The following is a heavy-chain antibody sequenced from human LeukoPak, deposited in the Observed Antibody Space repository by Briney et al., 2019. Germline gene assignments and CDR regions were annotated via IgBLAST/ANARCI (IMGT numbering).Heavy chain of an antibody. J-gene: IGHJ3*02. CDR3: ARSGYDSGMGAFDI. V-gene: IGHV3-64*01. CDR2: ISSNGGST. D-gene: IGHD5-12*01. Sequence: QPGRSLRLSCAASGFTFSSYAMHWVRQAPGKGLEYVSAISSNGGSTYYANSVKGRFTISRDNSKNTLYLQMGSLRAEDMAVYYCARSGYDSGMGAFDIWGQGTMVTVSS. CDR1: GFTFSSYA.